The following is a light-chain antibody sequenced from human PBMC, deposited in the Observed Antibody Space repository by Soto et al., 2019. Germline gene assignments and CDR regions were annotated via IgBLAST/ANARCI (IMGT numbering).Light chain of an antibody. J-gene: IGKJ4*01. CDR1: QNVAKNF. Sequence: EIVLTQSPGTLSLSPGERATLSCRASQNVAKNFLAWYQQKPGQAPRLLIYGASSKASGTPDRFSGSGSGTDFTLTISRLEPEDFAVFYCHQYASSPLSFGGGTKVEI. CDR3: HQYASSPLS. V-gene: IGKV3-20*01. CDR2: GAS.